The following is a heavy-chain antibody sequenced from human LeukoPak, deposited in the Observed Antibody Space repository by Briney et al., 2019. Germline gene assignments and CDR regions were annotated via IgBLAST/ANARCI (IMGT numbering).Heavy chain of an antibody. CDR3: ARDGESYYYDSSGYYYY. V-gene: IGHV3-11*04. CDR1: GFTFSDYY. J-gene: IGHJ4*02. Sequence: GGSLRLSCAASGFTFSDYYMSWIRQAPGKGLEWVSYISSSGSTIYYADSVKGRFTISRDNPKNTLYLQMNSLRAEDTAVYYCARDGESYYYDSSGYYYYWGQGTLVTVSS. CDR2: ISSSGSTI. D-gene: IGHD3-22*01.